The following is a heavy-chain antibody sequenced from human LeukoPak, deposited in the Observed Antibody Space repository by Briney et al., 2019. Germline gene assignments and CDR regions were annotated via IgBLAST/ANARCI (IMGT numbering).Heavy chain of an antibody. Sequence: SETLSLTCTVSGGSISSYYGSWIRQPPGKGLEWMGYIYYSGSTNYNPSLKSRVTISVDTSNNQFSLKPSSAPAADTAVYYCARDLGAYAFDISGPGTMVTVSS. CDR2: IYYSGST. J-gene: IGHJ3*02. D-gene: IGHD7-27*01. CDR1: GGSISSYY. CDR3: ARDLGAYAFDI. V-gene: IGHV4-59*01.